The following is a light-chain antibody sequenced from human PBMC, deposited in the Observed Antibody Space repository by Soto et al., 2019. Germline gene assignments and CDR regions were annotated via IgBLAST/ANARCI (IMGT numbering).Light chain of an antibody. V-gene: IGLV2-23*01. J-gene: IGLJ7*01. CDR3: CSYAGSFAV. CDR2: EGS. CDR1: SSDVGSYNL. Sequence: QSALTQPASVSGSPGQSITISCTGTSSDVGSYNLVSWYQQHPGKAPKLMIYEGSKRPSGVSNRFSGYKSGNTASLTISGLQAEDEADYYCCSYAGSFAVFGGGTQLTVL.